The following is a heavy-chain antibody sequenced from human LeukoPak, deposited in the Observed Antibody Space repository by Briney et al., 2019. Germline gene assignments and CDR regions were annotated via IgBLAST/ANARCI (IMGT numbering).Heavy chain of an antibody. V-gene: IGHV3-23*01. CDR2: ISGSGGST. CDR1: GFTFSSYA. D-gene: IGHD3-10*01. Sequence: GGSLRLSCAASGFTFSSYAMSRVRQAPGKGLEWVSAISGSGGSTYYADSVKGRLTISRDNSKNTLYLQMNSLRAEDTAVYYCAKDWLLWFGEFDAFDIWGQGTMVTVSS. J-gene: IGHJ3*02. CDR3: AKDWLLWFGEFDAFDI.